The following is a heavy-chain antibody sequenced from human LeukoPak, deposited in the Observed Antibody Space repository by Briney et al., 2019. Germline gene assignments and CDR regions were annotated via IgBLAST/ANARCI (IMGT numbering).Heavy chain of an antibody. CDR1: GGSFSGYY. J-gene: IGHJ4*02. CDR3: ARSGIVRYYFDY. Sequence: SETLSLTCAVYGGSFSGYYWNWIRQPPGKGLEWIGEINHTGNTNYNPSLKSRVTISVDTSKNQFSLKLSSVTAADTAVYYCARSGIVRYYFDYWGQGTLVTVSS. V-gene: IGHV4-34*01. D-gene: IGHD3-10*01. CDR2: INHTGNT.